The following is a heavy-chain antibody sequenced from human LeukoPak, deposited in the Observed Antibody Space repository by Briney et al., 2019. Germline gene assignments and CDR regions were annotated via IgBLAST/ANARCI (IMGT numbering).Heavy chain of an antibody. D-gene: IGHD5-18*01. CDR2: IYSGGNT. CDR3: ASSFFNGYSYGFDY. CDR1: EFTVSNNY. J-gene: IGHJ4*02. Sequence: PGGSLRLSCAASEFTVSNNYMNWVRQAPGKGLEWVSVIYSGGNTYYADSVKGRFTISRDNSKSTLYLQMNGLRAEDTAVYYCASSFFNGYSYGFDYWGQGTLVTVSS. V-gene: IGHV3-66*01.